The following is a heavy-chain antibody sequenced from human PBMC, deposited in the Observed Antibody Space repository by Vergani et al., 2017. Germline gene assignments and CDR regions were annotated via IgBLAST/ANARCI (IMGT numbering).Heavy chain of an antibody. Sequence: QVQLVESGGGVVQPGRSLRLSCAASGFTFSSYGMHWVRQAPGKGLEWVAVIWYDGSNKYYADSVKGRFTISRDNSKNTLHLQMNSLRAEDTAVYYCARDLAIVVVPAAISHWGQGTLVTVSS. V-gene: IGHV3-33*01. CDR3: ARDLAIVVVPAAISH. CDR1: GFTFSSYG. J-gene: IGHJ4*02. CDR2: IWYDGSNK. D-gene: IGHD2-2*01.